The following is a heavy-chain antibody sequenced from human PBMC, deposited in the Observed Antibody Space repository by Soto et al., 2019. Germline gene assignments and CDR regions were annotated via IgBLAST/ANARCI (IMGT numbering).Heavy chain of an antibody. D-gene: IGHD2-15*01. CDR3: TTGSVEGV. CDR1: GLHISNAW. CDR2: IKTKGEGGPT. Sequence: EVQLVESGGGHIQPGGSLRLSCAASGLHISNAWMNWVRQAPGKGLEWVGRIKTKGEGGPTDYPAAVKGRFIVSRDDSQNTLHLQMNSLKIEDTAVYYCTTGSVEGVWDQGTAVIVSS. J-gene: IGHJ6*02. V-gene: IGHV3-15*07.